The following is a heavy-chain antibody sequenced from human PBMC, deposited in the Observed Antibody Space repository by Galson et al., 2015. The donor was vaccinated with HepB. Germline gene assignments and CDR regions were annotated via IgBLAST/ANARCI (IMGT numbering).Heavy chain of an antibody. J-gene: IGHJ4*02. CDR2: INAGNGNT. Sequence: SVKVSCKASGYTSTSYAMHWVRQAPGQRLEWMGWINAGNGNTKYSQKFQGRVTITRDTSASTAYMELSSLRSEDTAVYYCARSKSLYYFDYWGQGTLVTVSS. CDR1: GYTSTSYA. CDR3: ARSKSLYYFDY. V-gene: IGHV1-3*01.